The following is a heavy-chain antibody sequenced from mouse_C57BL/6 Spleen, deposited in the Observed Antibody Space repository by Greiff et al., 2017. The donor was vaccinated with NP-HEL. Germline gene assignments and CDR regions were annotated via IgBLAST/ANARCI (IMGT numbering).Heavy chain of an antibody. Sequence: EVQLQQSGTVLARPGASVKMSCKTSGYTFTSYWMHWVKQRPGQGLEWIGAIYPGNSDTSYNQKFKGKAKLTAVTSASTAYMELSSLTNEDSAVYYCTRILGNYAMDYWGQGTSVTVSS. V-gene: IGHV1-5*01. CDR3: TRILGNYAMDY. J-gene: IGHJ4*01. CDR2: IYPGNSDT. D-gene: IGHD4-1*01. CDR1: GYTFTSYW.